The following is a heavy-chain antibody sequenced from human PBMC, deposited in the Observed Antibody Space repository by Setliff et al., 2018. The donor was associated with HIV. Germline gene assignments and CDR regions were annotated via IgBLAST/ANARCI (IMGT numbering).Heavy chain of an antibody. J-gene: IGHJ6*02. CDR3: AREPYQLQTEDGMDV. CDR2: TYYRSKWYN. CDR1: GDIVSSNSAA. D-gene: IGHD2-2*01. Sequence: PSQTLSLTCALSGDIVSSNSAAWNRIRQSPSRGLEWLGRTYYRSKWYNDYAVSVKSRITINPDTSKNQFSLQLNSVTPEDTAVYYCAREPYQLQTEDGMDVWGQGTTVTVSS. V-gene: IGHV6-1*01.